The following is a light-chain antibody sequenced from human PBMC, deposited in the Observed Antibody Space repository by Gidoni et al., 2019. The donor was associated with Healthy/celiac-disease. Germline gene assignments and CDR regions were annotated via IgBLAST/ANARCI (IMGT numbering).Light chain of an antibody. J-gene: IGKJ4*01. V-gene: IGKV3-11*01. CDR2: DAS. CDR1: QSVSSS. Sequence: EIVLTQSPATLSLSPGERATLSCSASQSVSSSLVWYQQKPGQAPRLLIHDASNRATGIPARFSGSGSGTDFTLTISSRGPEDFAVYYCQQRSNWPPRLTFGGGTRVEIK. CDR3: QQRSNWPPRLT.